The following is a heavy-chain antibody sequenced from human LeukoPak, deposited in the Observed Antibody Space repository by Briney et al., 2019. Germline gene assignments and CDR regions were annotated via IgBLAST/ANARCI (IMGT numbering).Heavy chain of an antibody. CDR2: ISSAGTST. J-gene: IGHJ4*02. CDR3: AKDYDRGFSYINDY. V-gene: IGHV3-23*01. CDR1: GFPFRNFA. D-gene: IGHD3-16*01. Sequence: PGGSLRLSCVASGFPFRNFAMNWVRQAPGKGLEWVSSISSAGTSTYYVESVKGRFTISRDNSKNTLFLQLYSLRAEDTGIYYCAKDYDRGFSYINDYWGQGTLVTVSP.